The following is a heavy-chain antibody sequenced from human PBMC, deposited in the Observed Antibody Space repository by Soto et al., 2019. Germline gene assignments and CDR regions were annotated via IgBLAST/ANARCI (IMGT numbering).Heavy chain of an antibody. CDR3: ASSRPAAIIGWFDT. CDR1: GFSFASFA. D-gene: IGHD2-2*02. V-gene: IGHV3-48*02. Sequence: QPGGSLRLSCTTSGFSFASFAMTWVRQAPGKGLEWVSYISSSSSTIYYADSVKGRFTISRDNAKNSLYLQMNSLRDEDTAVYYCASSRPAAIIGWFDTWGQGNLVTVYS. J-gene: IGHJ5*02. CDR2: ISSSSSTI.